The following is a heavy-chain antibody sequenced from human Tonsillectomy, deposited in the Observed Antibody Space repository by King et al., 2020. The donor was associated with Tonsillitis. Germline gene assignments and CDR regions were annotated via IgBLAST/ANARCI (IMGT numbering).Heavy chain of an antibody. CDR3: AHTQGGYSGNGWYPSPFDY. Sequence: TLKESGPPLVKPTQTLTLTCTFSGFSLSSTGVAVGWIRQPPGKALEWLTLIYWNDDKRYSPSLKSRLTITKDTSKNHVVLTMTNMDPVDTATYYCAHTQGGYSGNGWYPSPFDYWGQGILVTVSS. V-gene: IGHV2-5*01. D-gene: IGHD6-19*01. CDR1: GFSLSSTGVA. J-gene: IGHJ4*02. CDR2: IYWNDDK.